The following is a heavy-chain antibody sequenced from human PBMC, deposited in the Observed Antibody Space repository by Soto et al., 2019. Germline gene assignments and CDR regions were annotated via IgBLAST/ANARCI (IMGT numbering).Heavy chain of an antibody. CDR3: ARVKMATLYFDH. CDR2: IYYSVTH. J-gene: IGHJ4*02. V-gene: IGHV4-59*01. CDR1: GGSINNSY. D-gene: IGHD5-12*01. Sequence: PSETLSLTCYVSGGSINNSYWSWVRQPPGKGLEWIGYIYYSVTHNYNPSLESRLTISVDTSKNQFSLSLSSVTAADTAVYYCARVKMATLYFDHWGQGTLVTVSS.